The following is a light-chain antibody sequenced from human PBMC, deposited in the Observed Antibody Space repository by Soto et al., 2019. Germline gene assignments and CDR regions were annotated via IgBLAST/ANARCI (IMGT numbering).Light chain of an antibody. Sequence: QSDLTQPGYVSGSPGQSITISCTGTSSDVGGYNYVSWYQHHPGKAPKLMIYDVYNRPSGVSNRFSGSKSGNTASLTISGLQAEDEADYYCSSYTSSGTDVVFGGGTKVTVL. CDR2: DVY. CDR3: SSYTSSGTDVV. CDR1: SSDVGGYNY. J-gene: IGLJ2*01. V-gene: IGLV2-14*03.